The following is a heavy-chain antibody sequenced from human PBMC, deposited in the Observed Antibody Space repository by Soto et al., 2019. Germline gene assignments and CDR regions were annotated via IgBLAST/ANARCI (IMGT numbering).Heavy chain of an antibody. J-gene: IGHJ5*02. D-gene: IGHD3-3*01. CDR3: ARALWSGSIWFDP. CDR1: GGSISSYY. CDR2: IYYSGST. V-gene: IGHV4-59*08. Sequence: SETLSLTCTVSGGSISSYYWSWIRQPPGKGLEWIGYIYYSGSTNYNPSLKSRVTISVDTSKNQFSLKLSSVTAADTAVYYCARALWSGSIWFDPWGQGTLVTVSS.